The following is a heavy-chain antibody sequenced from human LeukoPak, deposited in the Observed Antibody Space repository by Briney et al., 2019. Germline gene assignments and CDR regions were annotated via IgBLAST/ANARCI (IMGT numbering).Heavy chain of an antibody. D-gene: IGHD2-2*01. V-gene: IGHV4-59*01. Sequence: SETPSLTCTASGGSISSYYWSWIRQPPGKGLEWIGYIYYSGSTNYNPSLKSRVTISVDTSKNQFSLKLSSVTAADTAVYYCATCSSTSCSPFDYWGQGTLVTVSS. CDR1: GGSISSYY. J-gene: IGHJ4*02. CDR2: IYYSGST. CDR3: ATCSSTSCSPFDY.